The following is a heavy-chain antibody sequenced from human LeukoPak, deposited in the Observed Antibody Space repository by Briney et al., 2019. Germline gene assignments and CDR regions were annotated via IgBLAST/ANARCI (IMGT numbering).Heavy chain of an antibody. D-gene: IGHD5-12*01. Sequence: AGGSLRLSCAASGFTFTSYALSWVRQAPGKGLEWVSLISGSGVSTYYAQSVKGRLTISRDNSKNTLYLQMNSLRAEDTAVYYCAKPGYDIGDYFDYWGQGTLVTVSS. CDR1: GFTFTSYA. CDR2: ISGSGVST. V-gene: IGHV3-23*01. CDR3: AKPGYDIGDYFDY. J-gene: IGHJ4*02.